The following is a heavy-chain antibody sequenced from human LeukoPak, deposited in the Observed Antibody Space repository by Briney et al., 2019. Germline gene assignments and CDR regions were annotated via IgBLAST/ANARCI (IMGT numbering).Heavy chain of an antibody. D-gene: IGHD6-19*01. J-gene: IGHJ4*02. CDR2: ISSSSSYI. CDR3: AREAVAGEIDY. CDR1: GFTFSSYS. V-gene: IGHV3-21*01. Sequence: GGSLRLSCVASGFTFSSYSMTWVRQAPGKGLEWVSSISSSSSYIYYADSVKGRFTISRDNAKNSLYLQMNSLRAEDTAVYYCAREAVAGEIDYWGQGTLVTVSS.